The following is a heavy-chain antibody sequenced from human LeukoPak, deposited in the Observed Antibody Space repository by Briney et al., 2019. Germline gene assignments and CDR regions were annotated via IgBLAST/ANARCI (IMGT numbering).Heavy chain of an antibody. CDR2: MSGSGSTI. J-gene: IGHJ4*02. CDR3: ARDLRCGGDCPGY. V-gene: IGHV3-48*03. D-gene: IGHD2-21*02. CDR1: GFTFSSYE. Sequence: GGSLRLSCAASGFTFSSYEMNWVRQAPGKGLEWISYMSGSGSTIYYAESVKGRFTISRDNAKNSLYLQMNSLRAEDTAVYYCARDLRCGGDCPGYWGQGTLVTVSS.